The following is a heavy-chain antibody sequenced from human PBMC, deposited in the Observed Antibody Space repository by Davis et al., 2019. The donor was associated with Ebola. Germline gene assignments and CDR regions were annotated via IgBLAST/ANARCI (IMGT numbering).Heavy chain of an antibody. D-gene: IGHD6-19*01. Sequence: SETLSLTCAVSGGSISSSSWWSWVRQPPGKGLEWIGEIYHSGSTNYNPSLKSRVTISVDKSKNQFSLKLSSVTAADTAVYYCARDQEIAVAAYYFDYWGQGTLVTVSS. J-gene: IGHJ4*02. CDR2: IYHSGST. V-gene: IGHV4-4*02. CDR3: ARDQEIAVAAYYFDY. CDR1: GGSISSSSW.